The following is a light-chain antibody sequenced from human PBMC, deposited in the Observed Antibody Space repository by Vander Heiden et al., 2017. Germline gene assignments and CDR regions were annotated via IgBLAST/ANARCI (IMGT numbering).Light chain of an antibody. V-gene: IGKV4-1*01. CDR2: WAS. CDR1: QSVLYSSNNNNY. Sequence: DIVMTQSPDSLAVSLGERATINCKSSQSVLYSSNNNNYLAWYQQKPGQPPKLHIYWASTRQSGVPDRFSGSGSGTDFTLTISSLQADDVAVYYCQQYYIAPLTFGGGTRVEIK. CDR3: QQYYIAPLT. J-gene: IGKJ4*02.